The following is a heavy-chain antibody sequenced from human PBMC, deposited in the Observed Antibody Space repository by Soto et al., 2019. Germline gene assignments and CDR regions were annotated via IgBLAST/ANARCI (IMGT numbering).Heavy chain of an antibody. D-gene: IGHD4-17*01. CDR3: ARGTRDYYYYYGMDV. V-gene: IGHV1-2*04. J-gene: IGHJ6*02. Sequence: ASVKVSCKASGYTFTGYYMHWVRQAPGQGLEWMGWINHNSGGTNYAQKFQGWVTMTRDTSISTAYMELSRLRSDDTAVYYCARGTRDYYYYYGMDVWRQGTTVTVSS. CDR2: INHNSGGT. CDR1: GYTFTGYY.